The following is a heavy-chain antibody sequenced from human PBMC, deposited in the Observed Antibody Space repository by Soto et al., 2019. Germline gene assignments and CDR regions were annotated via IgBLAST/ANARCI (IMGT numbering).Heavy chain of an antibody. J-gene: IGHJ4*02. CDR3: ARRLYGDYDY. D-gene: IGHD4-17*01. CDR1: GYSFTTSG. Sequence: QAQLVQSGAEVKEPGASVKVSCKASGYSFTTSGITWVRQAPGQGLEWMGWISTYNGNTNYVQKLQYRVTLTTDTSTSTAYMELRSLRSDDTAVYYCARRLYGDYDYWGQGTLVTVSS. V-gene: IGHV1-18*01. CDR2: ISTYNGNT.